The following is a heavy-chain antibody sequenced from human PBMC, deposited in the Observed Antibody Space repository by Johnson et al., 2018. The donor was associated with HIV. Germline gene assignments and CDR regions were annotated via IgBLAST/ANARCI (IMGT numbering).Heavy chain of an antibody. CDR3: ARAYTYCAFDI. Sequence: QVQLVESGGGVVQPGRSLRLSCAASGFTFSDYYMSWIRQAPGKGLEWVSYISSSGSTIYYADSVKGRFTISRDNSKNTLYLQMGSLRAEDMAVYYCARAYTYCAFDIWGQGTTVTISS. CDR1: GFTFSDYY. CDR2: ISSSGSTI. V-gene: IGHV3-11*04. J-gene: IGHJ3*02. D-gene: IGHD2-15*01.